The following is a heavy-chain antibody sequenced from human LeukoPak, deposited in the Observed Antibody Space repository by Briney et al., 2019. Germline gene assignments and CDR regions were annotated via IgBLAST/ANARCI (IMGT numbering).Heavy chain of an antibody. CDR2: IKEDGSEK. J-gene: IGHJ4*02. V-gene: IGHV3-7*04. D-gene: IGHD1-26*01. CDR1: GFSFSGYW. Sequence: GGSLRLSCAASGFSFSGYWMTWVRQAPGKGLEWVANIKEDGSEKYYADFVKGRFTISRDNAKNSVFLQMNSLRAEDTAVYYCAKDSGTYAFDYWGQGTLVTVSS. CDR3: AKDSGTYAFDY.